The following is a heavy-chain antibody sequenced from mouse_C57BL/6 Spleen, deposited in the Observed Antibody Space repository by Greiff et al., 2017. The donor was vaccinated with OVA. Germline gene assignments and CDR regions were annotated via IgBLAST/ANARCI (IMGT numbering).Heavy chain of an antibody. Sequence: VQLQQSGAELVRPGPSVKVSCKASGYAFTNYLIEWVKQRPGQGLEWIGVINPGSGGTNYNEKFKGKATLSADKSSSTAYMQLSSLTSEDSAVYFCARQTLYDGYYDYAMDDWGQGTSVTVSS. V-gene: IGHV1-54*01. CDR1: GYAFTNYL. CDR3: ARQTLYDGYYDYAMDD. D-gene: IGHD2-3*01. CDR2: INPGSGGT. J-gene: IGHJ4*01.